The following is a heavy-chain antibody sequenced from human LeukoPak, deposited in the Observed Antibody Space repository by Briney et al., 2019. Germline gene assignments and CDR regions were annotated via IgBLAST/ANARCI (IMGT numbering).Heavy chain of an antibody. CDR3: ARDQFYGDNPFDY. CDR1: GYTFTSYA. CDR2: INAGNGNT. Sequence: ASVKVSCKASGYTFTSYAMHWVRQAPGQRLEWMGWINAGNGNTKYSQNFQGRVTITRDTSASTAYMGMSSLRSEDTAVYYCARDQFYGDNPFDYWGQGTLVTVSS. J-gene: IGHJ4*02. D-gene: IGHD4-17*01. V-gene: IGHV1-3*01.